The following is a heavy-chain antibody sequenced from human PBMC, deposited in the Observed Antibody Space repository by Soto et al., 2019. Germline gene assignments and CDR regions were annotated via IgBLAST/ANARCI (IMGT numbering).Heavy chain of an antibody. CDR3: ARGDREDIAVVIGARPGEYGVDV. V-gene: IGHV3-30-3*01. D-gene: IGHD2-15*01. J-gene: IGHJ6*02. CDR2: ISYDGSNK. Sequence: QVQLVESGGGVVQPGRSLRLSCAASGFTFRIYAMHWVRQAPGKGLERVAVISYDGSNKFYRDSVKGRFTISRDNSKNTVYLEINSLGYGDTAVYYCARGDREDIAVVIGARPGEYGVDVWGQGTTVTVSS. CDR1: GFTFRIYA.